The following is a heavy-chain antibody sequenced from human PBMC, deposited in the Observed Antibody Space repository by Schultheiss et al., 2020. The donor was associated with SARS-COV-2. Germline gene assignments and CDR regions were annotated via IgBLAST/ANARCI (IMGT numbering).Heavy chain of an antibody. Sequence: GGSLRLSCAASGFTFSNAWMSWVRQAPGKGLEWVAVISYDGSNKYYADSVKGRFTISRDNSKNTLYLQMNSLRAEDTAVYYCATNWGSDAFDIWGQGTMVTVSS. V-gene: IGHV3-30*03. CDR3: ATNWGSDAFDI. CDR2: ISYDGSNK. D-gene: IGHD7-27*01. CDR1: GFTFSNAW. J-gene: IGHJ3*02.